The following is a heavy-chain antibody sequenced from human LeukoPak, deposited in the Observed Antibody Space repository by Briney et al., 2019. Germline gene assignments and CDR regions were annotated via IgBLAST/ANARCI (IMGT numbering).Heavy chain of an antibody. Sequence: PSETLSLTCTVSGGSISSYYWSWIRQPPGKGLEWIGYIYYSGSTNYNPSLKSRVTISVDTSKNQFSLKLSSVTAADTAVYYCARGRNLGSRPKIDYWGQGTLVTVSS. V-gene: IGHV4-59*12. CDR2: IYYSGST. J-gene: IGHJ4*02. CDR3: ARGRNLGSRPKIDY. D-gene: IGHD4-11*01. CDR1: GGSISSYY.